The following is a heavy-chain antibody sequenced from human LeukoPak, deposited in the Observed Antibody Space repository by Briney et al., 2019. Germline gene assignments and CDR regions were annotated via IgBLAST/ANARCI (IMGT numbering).Heavy chain of an antibody. D-gene: IGHD6-6*01. Sequence: PSETPSLTCAVYGGSFSGYYWSWIRQPPGKGLEWIGEINHSGSTNYNPSLKSRVTISVDTSKNQFSLKLSSVTAADTAVYYCARGWTYSSSSPHYFDYWGQGTLVTVSS. CDR1: GGSFSGYY. CDR2: INHSGST. V-gene: IGHV4-34*01. J-gene: IGHJ4*02. CDR3: ARGWTYSSSSPHYFDY.